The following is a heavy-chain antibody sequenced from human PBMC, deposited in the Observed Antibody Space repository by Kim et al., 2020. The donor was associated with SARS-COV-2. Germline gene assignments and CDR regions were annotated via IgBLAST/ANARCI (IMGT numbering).Heavy chain of an antibody. CDR2: MSATRGTT. D-gene: IGHD3-10*01. CDR1: GFTFSNYA. Sequence: GGSLRLSCTASGFTFSNYAMSWVRQAPGKGLEWVAAMSATRGTTYYADSVQGRFAISRDNSKNTLHLQMNSLTVEDTALYYCAKDFGEGRVYFDSWGQGALVTVSS. J-gene: IGHJ4*02. CDR3: AKDFGEGRVYFDS. V-gene: IGHV3-23*01.